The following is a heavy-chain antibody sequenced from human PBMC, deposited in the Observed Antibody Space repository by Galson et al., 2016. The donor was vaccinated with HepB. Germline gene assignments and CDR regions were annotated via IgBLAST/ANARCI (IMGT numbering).Heavy chain of an antibody. CDR1: GGSVSSGSYS. J-gene: IGHJ4*02. V-gene: IGHV4-61*01. D-gene: IGHD3-10*01. Sequence: ETLSLTCTVSGGSVSSGSYSWNWIRQSQGKGLEYIGYIYYTGSTNYNPSLKSRVTISVDTSKNQFSLKLSSVTAADTAVYYCVRGARVLASFGESTRWGQGTLVTVSS. CDR2: IYYTGST. CDR3: VRGARVLASFGESTR.